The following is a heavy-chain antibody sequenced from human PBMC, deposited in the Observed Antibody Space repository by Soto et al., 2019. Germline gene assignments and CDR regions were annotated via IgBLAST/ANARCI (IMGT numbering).Heavy chain of an antibody. V-gene: IGHV1-24*01. J-gene: IGHJ5*02. CDR2: FDPEDGET. CDR3: ATEEGYCTNGVCYARWFDP. D-gene: IGHD2-8*01. Sequence: ASVKVSCKVSGYTLTELSMHWVRQAPGKGLEWMGGFDPEDGETIYAQKSQGRVTMTEDTSTDTAYMELSSLRSEDTAVYYCATEEGYCTNGVCYARWFDPWGQGTLVTV. CDR1: GYTLTELS.